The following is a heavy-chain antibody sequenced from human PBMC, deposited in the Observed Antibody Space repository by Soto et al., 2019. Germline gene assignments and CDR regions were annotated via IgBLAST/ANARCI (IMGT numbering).Heavy chain of an antibody. CDR1: GYGFTTYG. J-gene: IGHJ4*02. CDR2: ISAHNGHT. D-gene: IGHD1-26*01. CDR3: ASGRYGDY. Sequence: QVHLVQSGAEVKKPGASVKVSCKGSGYGFTTYGITWVRQAPGQGLEWMAWISAHNGHTNYAQKVQVRVTVTRDKSTSTADMELRRRRYVDTAVYFCASGRYGDYWGQGALVTVSS. V-gene: IGHV1-18*01.